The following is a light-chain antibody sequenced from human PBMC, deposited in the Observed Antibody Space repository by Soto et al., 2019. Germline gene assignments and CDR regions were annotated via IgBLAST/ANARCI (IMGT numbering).Light chain of an antibody. CDR1: SSNIGAGYD. CDR3: QSYDSSLREV. CDR2: GNS. V-gene: IGLV1-40*01. Sequence: QSVLTQPPSVSGAPGQRVTISCTGSSSNIGAGYDVHWYQQLPGTAPKLLIYGNSNRPSGVPDRFSGSKSGTSASLAITGLQAKDEADYYCQSYDSSLREVFGGGTKLTVL. J-gene: IGLJ2*01.